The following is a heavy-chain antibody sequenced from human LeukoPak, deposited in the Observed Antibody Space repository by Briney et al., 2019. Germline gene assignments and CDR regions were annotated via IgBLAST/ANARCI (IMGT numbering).Heavy chain of an antibody. V-gene: IGHV3-43*02. CDR2: ISGDGGRT. Sequence: GGSLRLSCAASGFISDDYAMHWVRQVPGKGLEWVSLISGDGGRTFYEDSVKGRFTVSRDNSKNLMYLQMSGLRTEDTALYYCAKDRYCSGGTCSGGFDYWGQGTLVTVSS. D-gene: IGHD2-15*01. CDR3: AKDRYCSGGTCSGGFDY. J-gene: IGHJ4*02. CDR1: GFISDDYA.